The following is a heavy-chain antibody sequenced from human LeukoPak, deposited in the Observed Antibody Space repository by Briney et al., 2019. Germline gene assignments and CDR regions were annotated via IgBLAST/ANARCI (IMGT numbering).Heavy chain of an antibody. V-gene: IGHV2-5*02. CDR2: IYWDDDK. Sequence: ESGPTLVNPTQTLTLTCTFSGFSLSTRGVGVGWIRQPPGNALEWLALIYWDDDKRYIPSLKSTLTITKDPSKTQVVLTMTNMDPVDTATYYCAHFYGDYSEYWGQGTLVPVSS. CDR3: AHFYGDYSEY. J-gene: IGHJ4*02. CDR1: GFSLSTRGVG. D-gene: IGHD4-17*01.